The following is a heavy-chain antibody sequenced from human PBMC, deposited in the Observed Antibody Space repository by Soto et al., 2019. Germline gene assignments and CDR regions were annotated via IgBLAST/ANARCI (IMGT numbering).Heavy chain of an antibody. V-gene: IGHV3-33*01. D-gene: IGHD2-8*01. Sequence: QVQLVESGGGVVQPGRSLRLSCAASGFTFSNHGMHWVRQAPGKGLEWVAVIWYDGSYKYYADSVKGRFTISRDNSKNTLYLQINSRRAEDTALYYCARQDMVSYYFDSWGQGTLVTVSS. CDR3: ARQDMVSYYFDS. J-gene: IGHJ4*02. CDR2: IWYDGSYK. CDR1: GFTFSNHG.